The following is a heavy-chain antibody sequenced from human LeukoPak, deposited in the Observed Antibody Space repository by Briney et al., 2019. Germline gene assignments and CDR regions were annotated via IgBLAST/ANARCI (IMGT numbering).Heavy chain of an antibody. CDR1: GYTFTGYS. V-gene: IGHV1-2*02. CDR2: IIPNSGVT. Sequence: GASVKVSCRTSGYTFTGYSLHWVRQAPGQGLEWMGRIIPNSGVTQFAQKFQGRVTMSRDTSVSSVFVDLSGLTSDDTAIYYCVRDSEYCTSTNCFHPFDSWGQGTLVTVSS. J-gene: IGHJ4*02. CDR3: VRDSEYCTSTNCFHPFDS. D-gene: IGHD2-2*01.